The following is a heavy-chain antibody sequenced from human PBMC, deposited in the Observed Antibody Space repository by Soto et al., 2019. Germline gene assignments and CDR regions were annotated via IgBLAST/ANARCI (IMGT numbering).Heavy chain of an antibody. J-gene: IGHJ4*02. Sequence: SVKVSCKASGGTFSSYAISWVRQAPGQGLEWMGGIIPIFGTANYAQKFQGRVTITADKSTSTAYMELSGLRSEDTAVYYCARAKDFWSGRDYWGQGTLVTVSS. CDR2: IIPIFGTA. CDR3: ARAKDFWSGRDY. D-gene: IGHD3-3*01. V-gene: IGHV1-69*06. CDR1: GGTFSSYA.